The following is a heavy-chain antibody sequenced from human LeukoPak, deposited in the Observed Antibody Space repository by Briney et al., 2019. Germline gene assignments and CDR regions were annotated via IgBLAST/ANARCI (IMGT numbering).Heavy chain of an antibody. Sequence: GSMRLSCAASGFTFSSYGMHWVRQAPGKGLEWVAVISYDGSNKYYADSVKGRFTISRDNSKNTLYLQMNSLRAEDTAVYYCARLPSSSWPVDYWGQGTLVTVSS. J-gene: IGHJ4*02. CDR3: ARLPSSSWPVDY. V-gene: IGHV3-30*19. CDR1: GFTFSSYG. D-gene: IGHD6-13*01. CDR2: ISYDGSNK.